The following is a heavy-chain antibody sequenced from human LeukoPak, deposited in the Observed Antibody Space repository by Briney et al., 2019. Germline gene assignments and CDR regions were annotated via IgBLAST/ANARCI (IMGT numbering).Heavy chain of an antibody. CDR1: GGSISRTNW. CDR2: ISLSGRT. V-gene: IGHV4-4*02. D-gene: IGHD1-26*01. Sequence: PSGTLSLTCDVSGGSISRTNWWSWVRQSPGQGLEWIGEISLSGRTNYNPSLQCRVTMSLDESKNQLSLDLASVTAADTAVYYCSRESGAFSPFGYWGQGTLVTVHS. CDR3: SRESGAFSPFGY. J-gene: IGHJ4*02.